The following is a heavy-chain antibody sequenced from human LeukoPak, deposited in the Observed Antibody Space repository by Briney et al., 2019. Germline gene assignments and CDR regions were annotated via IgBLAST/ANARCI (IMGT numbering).Heavy chain of an antibody. J-gene: IGHJ6*02. CDR2: IKTKAESYAT. Sequence: GGSLKFSCAASGFTFSGSAIHWVRQASGKGLEWVARIKTKAESYATAYVASVKGRFTISRDDSKNTAYLQMDSLKTEDTAMYYCTRLSGGNSDSYYYGLDVWGQGTTVTVSS. CDR1: GFTFSGSA. CDR3: TRLSGGNSDSYYYGLDV. V-gene: IGHV3-73*01. D-gene: IGHD4-23*01.